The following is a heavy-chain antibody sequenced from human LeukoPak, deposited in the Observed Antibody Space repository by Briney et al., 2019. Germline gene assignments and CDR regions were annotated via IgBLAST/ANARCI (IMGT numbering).Heavy chain of an antibody. J-gene: IGHJ4*02. Sequence: GGSLRLSRAASGFTFSTYSMSWVRHAPRKARECGAKMKEDGSETFHADSLRGRFTISRDNAKNSLYLQMNSLRAEDTAVYYCARPRGCGSSRCNNFDYWGQGTLVTVSS. CDR3: ARPRGCGSSRCNNFDY. CDR1: GFTFSTYS. CDR2: MKEDGSET. D-gene: IGHD2-2*01. V-gene: IGHV3-7*01.